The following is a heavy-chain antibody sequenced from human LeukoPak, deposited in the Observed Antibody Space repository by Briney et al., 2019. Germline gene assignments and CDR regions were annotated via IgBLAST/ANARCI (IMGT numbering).Heavy chain of an antibody. CDR2: MYSGGST. CDR1: GFTVRSNY. CDR3: ARDRYCSGGSCYGDAFDL. J-gene: IGHJ3*01. V-gene: IGHV3-53*01. D-gene: IGHD2-15*01. Sequence: PGGSLRLSCTASGFTVRSNYMSWVRQSPRKGLEWVSIMYSGGSTDYADSVKGRFIISRDNSKNTLYLQMNSLRAEDTAVYYCARDRYCSGGSCYGDAFDLWGQGTMVTVSS.